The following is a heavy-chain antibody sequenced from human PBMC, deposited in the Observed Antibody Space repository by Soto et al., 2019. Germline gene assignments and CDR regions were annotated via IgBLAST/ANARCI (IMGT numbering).Heavy chain of an antibody. J-gene: IGHJ4*02. D-gene: IGHD3-16*01. Sequence: QVQLQESGPGLVKPSQTLSLTCTVSGDSFSSGDHKWSWIRQPPGKGLEWIGYTYYSGYTYNNPSLKSXLTMSVXXXXXXXXXXXXXXXXXXXXXXXXXXXXXYVAFDYWGQGTLVTVSS. CDR3: XXXXXYVAFDY. CDR1: GDSFSSGDHK. CDR2: TYYSGYT. V-gene: IGHV4-30-4*01.